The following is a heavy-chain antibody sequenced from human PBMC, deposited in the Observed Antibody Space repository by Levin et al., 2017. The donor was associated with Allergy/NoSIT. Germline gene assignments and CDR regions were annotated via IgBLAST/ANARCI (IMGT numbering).Heavy chain of an antibody. CDR3: ARAEFTSGYDSEYPFDS. D-gene: IGHD5-12*01. V-gene: IGHV4-39*07. Sequence: SETLSLTCTVSGGSISNSTSYWGWIRQPPGKGLEWIGSVSSSGTTYYNPSLKSRVTISVDTSKNQFSLRLTSVTAADTAVYYCARAEFTSGYDSEYPFDSWGQGTLVIVSS. J-gene: IGHJ4*02. CDR2: VSSSGTT. CDR1: GGSISNSTSY.